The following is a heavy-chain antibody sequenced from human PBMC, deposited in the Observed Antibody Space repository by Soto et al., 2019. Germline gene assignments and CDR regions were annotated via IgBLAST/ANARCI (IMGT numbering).Heavy chain of an antibody. CDR1: GYSFAAYW. CDR3: ATQIYYSDNGPNLKYFFDS. J-gene: IGHJ4*02. D-gene: IGHD3-22*01. V-gene: IGHV5-10-1*01. Sequence: PGESLNISCTGSGYSFAAYWINRHRLNPGKGLQWMGRIDPSDSQTYYSPPFPGHFTIPVTNSITTVFLHWSHLRHSDPPVHHCATQIYYSDNGPNLKYFFDSWGQGTPLTVSS. CDR2: IDPSDSQT.